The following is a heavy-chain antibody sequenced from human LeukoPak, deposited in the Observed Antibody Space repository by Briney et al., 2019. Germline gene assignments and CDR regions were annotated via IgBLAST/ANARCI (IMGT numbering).Heavy chain of an antibody. CDR2: INHSGST. J-gene: IGHJ6*02. V-gene: IGHV4-34*01. D-gene: IGHD2-2*02. CDR3: ARARIVVVPAAIRVSYYYYGMDV. CDR1: GGSFSGYY. Sequence: PSETLSLTCAVYGGSFSGYYWSWIRRPPGKGLEWIGEINHSGSTNYNPSLKSRVTISVDTSKNQFSLKLSSVTAADTAVYYCARARIVVVPAAIRVSYYYYGMDVWGQGTTVTVSS.